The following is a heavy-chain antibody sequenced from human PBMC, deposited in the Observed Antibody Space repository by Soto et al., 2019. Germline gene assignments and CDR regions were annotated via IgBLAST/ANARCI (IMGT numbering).Heavy chain of an antibody. CDR2: ISSSSSTI. D-gene: IGHD4-17*01. Sequence: GGSLRLSCAASGFTFSSYSMNWVRQAPGKGLEWVSYISSSSSTIYYADSVKGRFTISRDNAKNSLYLQMNSLRDEDTAVYYCARDHDYGDYVRGYYYYGMDVWGQGTTVTVS. CDR1: GFTFSSYS. V-gene: IGHV3-48*02. CDR3: ARDHDYGDYVRGYYYYGMDV. J-gene: IGHJ6*02.